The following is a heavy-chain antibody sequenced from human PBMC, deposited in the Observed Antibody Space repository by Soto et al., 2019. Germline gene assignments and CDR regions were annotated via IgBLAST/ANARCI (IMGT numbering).Heavy chain of an antibody. Sequence: GGSLLVSCTSSGLPYSIFAMMWVRQAPGKGLECVSGIYGSGRGIEYADSVKGRFTISRDNSKNTVYLQMTDLRADDTAIYYCAKDAVYNDGLWLMDHWGQGTKVTVSS. J-gene: IGHJ4*02. D-gene: IGHD2-21*01. V-gene: IGHV3-23*05. CDR2: IYGSGRGI. CDR3: AKDAVYNDGLWLMDH. CDR1: GLPYSIFA.